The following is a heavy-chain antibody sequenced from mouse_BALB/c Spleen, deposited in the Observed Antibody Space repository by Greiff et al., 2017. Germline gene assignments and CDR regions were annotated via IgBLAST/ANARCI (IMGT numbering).Heavy chain of an antibody. CDR3: ARIGDYRSYYYAMDY. J-gene: IGHJ4*01. CDR1: GFSLSTSGMG. CDR2: IWWDDDK. Sequence: QVTLKESGPGILQPSQTLSLTCSFSGFSLSTSGMGVGWIRQPSGKGLEWLAHIWWDDDKRYNTALKRRLTISKDPSSNQLFLKIASVDTADTATYYCARIGDYRSYYYAMDYWGQGTSVTVSS. V-gene: IGHV8-8*01. D-gene: IGHD2-14*01.